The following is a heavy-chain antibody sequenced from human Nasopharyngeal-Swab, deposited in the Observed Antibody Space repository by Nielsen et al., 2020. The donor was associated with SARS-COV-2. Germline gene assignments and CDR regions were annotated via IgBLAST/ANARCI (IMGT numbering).Heavy chain of an antibody. Sequence: SVKVSCKASGGTFSSYGINWVRQAPGQGLEWIGRIIPMFGSTTYAQKFQDRVTFTADASTTTAYMELTSLRSEDTAVYYCARDPNFGSSPSNWFDPWGQGSLVTVSS. CDR2: IIPMFGST. J-gene: IGHJ5*02. V-gene: IGHV1-69*13. D-gene: IGHD6-6*01. CDR1: GGTFSSYG. CDR3: ARDPNFGSSPSNWFDP.